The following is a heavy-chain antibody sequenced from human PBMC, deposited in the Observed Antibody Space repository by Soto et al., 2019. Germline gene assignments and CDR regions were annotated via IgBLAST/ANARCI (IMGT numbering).Heavy chain of an antibody. CDR2: IYYSGST. D-gene: IGHD1-26*01. J-gene: IGHJ3*02. Sequence: VQLQESGPGLLKPSETLSLTCTVSNCSIIHYYWSWIRQPPGKGPEWIVYIYYSGSTNYNPSLKIRVTMSVDMSRNQLSLKLNSVTAADTAVYYCESRLTLATTTGDGFEIWGQGTMVTVSS. V-gene: IGHV4-59*01. CDR3: ESRLTLATTTGDGFEI. CDR1: NCSIIHYY.